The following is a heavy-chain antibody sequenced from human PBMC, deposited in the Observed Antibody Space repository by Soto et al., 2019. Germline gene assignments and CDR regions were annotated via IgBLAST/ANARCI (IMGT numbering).Heavy chain of an antibody. CDR2: IKSKINGGTT. D-gene: IGHD3-10*01. CDR3: STGGYYFDY. Sequence: EAQLVESGGGLVKPGGSLRLSCAGSGFTFSDAWMNWVRQAPGKGLEWLGGIKSKINGGTTDYAAPVTGRFTISRDDSQNTVYLQMNSLKTEDTAVYYCSTGGYYFDYWGQGTLVTVSS. CDR1: GFTFSDAW. J-gene: IGHJ4*02. V-gene: IGHV3-15*01.